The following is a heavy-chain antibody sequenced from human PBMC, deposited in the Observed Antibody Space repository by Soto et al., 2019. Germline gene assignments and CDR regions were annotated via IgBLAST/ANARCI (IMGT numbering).Heavy chain of an antibody. J-gene: IGHJ4*02. CDR2: IYPDDSDT. CDR3: ESIRHQGNLDF. V-gene: IGHV5-51*01. Sequence: GESLKISCKGSGDSFTKNWVGWVRQRPGKGLDYMGIIYPDDSDTRYSPSLEGQVRISADKSTSTAFLQWRSLRASDTAIYYCESIRHQGNLDFWGQGNPVTVS. D-gene: IGHD2-2*02. CDR1: GDSFTKNW.